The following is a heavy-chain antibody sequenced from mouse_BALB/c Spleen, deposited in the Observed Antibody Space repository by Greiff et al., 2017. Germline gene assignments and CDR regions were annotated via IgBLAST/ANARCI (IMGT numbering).Heavy chain of an antibody. J-gene: IGHJ2*01. CDR3: TRRGRQLGGNFDY. D-gene: IGHD3-2*01. V-gene: IGHV6-6*02. CDR1: GFTFSNYW. CDR2: IRLKSNNYAT. Sequence: EVQLVESGGGLVQPGGSMKLSCVASGFTFSNYWMNWVRQSPEKGLEWVAEIRLKSNNYATHYAESVKGRFTISRDDSKSSVYLQMNNLRAEDTGIYYCTRRGRQLGGNFDYWGQGTTLTVSS.